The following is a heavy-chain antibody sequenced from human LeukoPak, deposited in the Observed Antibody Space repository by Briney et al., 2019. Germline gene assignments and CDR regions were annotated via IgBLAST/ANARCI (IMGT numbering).Heavy chain of an antibody. CDR2: ISAYNGNT. J-gene: IGHJ4*02. CDR1: GYTFTSYG. D-gene: IGHD3-22*01. CDR3: ARSYYYDSSGYGLFDY. Sequence: GASVKVSCKASGYTFTSYGISWVRQAPGQGLEWMGWISAYNGNTNYAQKLQGRVTMTTDTSTSTAYMELRSLRSDDTAVYYCARSYYYDSSGYGLFDYWGQGTLVTVSS. V-gene: IGHV1-18*01.